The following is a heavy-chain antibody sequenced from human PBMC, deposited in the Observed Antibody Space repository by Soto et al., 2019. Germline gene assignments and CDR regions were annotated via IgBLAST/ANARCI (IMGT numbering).Heavy chain of an antibody. V-gene: IGHV1-69*02. J-gene: IGHJ4*02. CDR2: IIPILGIA. Sequence: QVQLVQSGAEVKKPGSSVKVSCKASGGTFSSYTISWVRQAPGQGLEWMGRIIPILGIANYAQKFQGRVTITADKSTSTAYRELSSLRSEDTAVYYCARGVGEVTGSHWGQGTLVTVSS. CDR3: ARGVGEVTGSH. D-gene: IGHD3-16*01. CDR1: GGTFSSYT.